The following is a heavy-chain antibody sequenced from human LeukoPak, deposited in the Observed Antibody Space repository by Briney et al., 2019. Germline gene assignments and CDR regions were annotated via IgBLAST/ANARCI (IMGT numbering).Heavy chain of an antibody. V-gene: IGHV3-23*01. CDR1: GFSVSSLG. J-gene: IGHJ4*02. Sequence: GGSLRLSCAVSGFSVSSLGMSWVRQAPGKGLEWISAISVDGEITWYADSVKGRFIISRDSSKNTLYLRLSSLRAEDTAIYYCAQGYSSGWYPNWGQGSLVSVSS. D-gene: IGHD6-19*01. CDR2: ISVDGEIT. CDR3: AQGYSSGWYPN.